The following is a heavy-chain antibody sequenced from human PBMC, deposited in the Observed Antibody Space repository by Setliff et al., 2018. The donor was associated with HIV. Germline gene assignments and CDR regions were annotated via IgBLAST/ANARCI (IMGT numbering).Heavy chain of an antibody. Sequence: ASVKVSCKASGYTFSSHAINWVRQAPGRGLEWMGWINTNTGNPTYGQGFTGRFVLSLDTSVSTAYLQISSLRAEDTAVYYCARDYYCGRDCYSAFDSWGQGTMVTVSS. V-gene: IGHV7-4-1*02. CDR2: INTNTGNP. D-gene: IGHD2-21*01. J-gene: IGHJ3*02. CDR1: GYTFSSHA. CDR3: ARDYYCGRDCYSAFDS.